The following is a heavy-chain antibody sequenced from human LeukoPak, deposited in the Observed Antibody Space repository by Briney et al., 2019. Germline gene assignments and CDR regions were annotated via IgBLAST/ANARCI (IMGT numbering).Heavy chain of an antibody. J-gene: IGHJ4*02. CDR1: GFTFDDYA. D-gene: IGHD3-22*01. CDR2: ISWNSGSI. V-gene: IGHV3-9*01. CDR3: AKGRYYYDSSGYFGGYYFDY. Sequence: PGGSLLLSCAASGFTFDDYAMHWVRPAPGKGLEWVSGISWNSGSIGYADSVKGRFTISRDNAKNSLYLQMNSLRAEDTALYYCAKGRYYYDSSGYFGGYYFDYWGQGTLVTVSS.